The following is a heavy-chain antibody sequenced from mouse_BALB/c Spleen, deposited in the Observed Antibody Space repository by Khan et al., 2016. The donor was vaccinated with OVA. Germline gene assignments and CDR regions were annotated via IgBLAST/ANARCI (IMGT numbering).Heavy chain of an antibody. V-gene: IGHV1-7*01. Sequence: VQLMQSGADLAKPGASVKLSCKASDYTFTNYCMYWVTQRPGKRMEWIGSINPSTDYTEYTPTFKDKATLTAYRASSTAYMQLTSMTSEDAALYYCVNHGSSSAWFTYWGQVTLVTVSA. CDR1: DYTFTNYC. D-gene: IGHD1-1*01. J-gene: IGHJ3*01. CDR2: INPSTDYT. CDR3: VNHGSSSAWFTY.